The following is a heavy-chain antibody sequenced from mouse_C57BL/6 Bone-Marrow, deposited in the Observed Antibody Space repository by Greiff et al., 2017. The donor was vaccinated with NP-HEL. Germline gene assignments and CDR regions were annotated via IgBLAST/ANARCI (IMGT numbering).Heavy chain of an antibody. Sequence: VKLMESGAELARPGASVKMSCKASGYTFTSYTMHWVKQRPGQGLEWIGYINPSSGYTKYNQKFKDKATLTADKSSSTAYMQLSSLTSEDSAVYYCAKGTTFHAMDYWGQGTSVTVSS. CDR2: INPSSGYT. V-gene: IGHV1-4*01. CDR3: AKGTTFHAMDY. CDR1: GYTFTSYT. J-gene: IGHJ4*01. D-gene: IGHD2-13*01.